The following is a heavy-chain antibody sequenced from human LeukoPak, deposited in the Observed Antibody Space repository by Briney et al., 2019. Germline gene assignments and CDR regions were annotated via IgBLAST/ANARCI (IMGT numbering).Heavy chain of an antibody. D-gene: IGHD2-2*01. CDR2: ISNDGNSK. CDR1: GFTFNTYG. CDR3: AKAAYCTSISCHFSGYAQGPLDS. Sequence: AGRSLRLSCVASGFTFNTYGMQWVRQAPGKGLEWVAGISNDGNSKDYTDSVKGRFTISRHNSKNTMYLQMNSLRAEDTAVYYCAKAAYCTSISCHFSGYAQGPLDSWGQGTLVTVSS. J-gene: IGHJ4*02. V-gene: IGHV3-30*18.